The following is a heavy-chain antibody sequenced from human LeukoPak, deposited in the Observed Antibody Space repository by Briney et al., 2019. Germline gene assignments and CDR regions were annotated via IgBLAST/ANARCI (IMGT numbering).Heavy chain of an antibody. J-gene: IGHJ4*02. D-gene: IGHD1-1*01. CDR1: GYTFTTYY. CDR3: ARHSLPGTTPFDL. Sequence: ASVKVSCKASGYTFTTYYMHWVRQAPGQGPEWGGVINPSDGSTSYAQKCQGRVTMTRDTSTSTVYMDLSSLRSDDTAVYSCARHSLPGTTPFDLWGQGTLVTVSS. V-gene: IGHV1-46*01. CDR2: INPSDGST.